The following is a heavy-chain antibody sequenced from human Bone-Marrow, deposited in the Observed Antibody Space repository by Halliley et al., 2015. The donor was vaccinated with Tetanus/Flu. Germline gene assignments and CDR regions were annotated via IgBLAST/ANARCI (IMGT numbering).Heavy chain of an antibody. CDR1: GGSITDYY. Sequence: TLSLTCTVSGGSITDYYWSWIRQPPGKGLEWIGYIYSSGNTDSNPSLKSRVTISIDTSKKQFSLKVRSVTAADTAVCYCARDNGIAVAEFDYWGQGTLVTVSS. J-gene: IGHJ4*02. CDR2: IYSSGNT. V-gene: IGHV4-59*01. CDR3: ARDNGIAVAEFDY. D-gene: IGHD6-19*01.